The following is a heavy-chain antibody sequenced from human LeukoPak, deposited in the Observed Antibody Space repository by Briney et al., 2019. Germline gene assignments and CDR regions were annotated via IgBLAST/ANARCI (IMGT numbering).Heavy chain of an antibody. Sequence: ASVKVSCKASGYTFTSYDINWVRQATGQGLEWMGWMNPNSGNTGYAQKFQGRVTITRNTSISTAYMELSSLRSEDTAVYYCARYWIYGGKRAFDIWGQGTMVTVSS. J-gene: IGHJ3*02. CDR1: GYTFTSYD. CDR2: MNPNSGNT. CDR3: ARYWIYGGKRAFDI. D-gene: IGHD4-23*01. V-gene: IGHV1-8*03.